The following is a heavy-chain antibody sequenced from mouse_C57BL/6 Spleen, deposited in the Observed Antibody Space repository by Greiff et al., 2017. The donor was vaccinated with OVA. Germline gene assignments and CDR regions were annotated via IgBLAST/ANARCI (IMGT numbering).Heavy chain of an antibody. CDR1: GFTFSDYG. CDR3: ARDYDYPLYAMDY. V-gene: IGHV5-17*01. D-gene: IGHD2-4*01. Sequence: EVQLVESGGGLVKPGGSLKLSCAASGFTFSDYGMHWVRQAPEKGLEWVAYISSGSSTIYYADTVKGRFTISRDNAKNTLFLQMTSLRSEDTAMYYCARDYDYPLYAMDYWGQGTSVTVSS. CDR2: ISSGSSTI. J-gene: IGHJ4*01.